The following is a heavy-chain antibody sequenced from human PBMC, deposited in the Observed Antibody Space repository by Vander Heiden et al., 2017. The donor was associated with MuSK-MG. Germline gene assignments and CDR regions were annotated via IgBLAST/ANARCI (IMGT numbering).Heavy chain of an antibody. CDR2: IIPIFGTA. CDR1: GGTFRSYA. CDR3: AREIYLAAGEYYFDY. J-gene: IGHJ4*02. V-gene: IGHV1-69*01. Sequence: QVQLVQSGAEVKKSGSPVQVSCMAAGGTFRSYAIRWVRQAPGQGLEWMGGIIPIFGTANYAQKCQGRVTITADESTSTAYMELSSLRSEDTAVYYCAREIYLAAGEYYFDYWGQGTLVTVSS. D-gene: IGHD6-13*01.